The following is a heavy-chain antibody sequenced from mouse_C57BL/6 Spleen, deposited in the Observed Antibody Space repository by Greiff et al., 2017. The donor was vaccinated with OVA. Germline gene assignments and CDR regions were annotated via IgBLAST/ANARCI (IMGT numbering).Heavy chain of an antibody. CDR3: ARKHYYGSSWAMDY. Sequence: EVQRVESGGGLVKPGGSLKLSCAASGFTFSDYGMHWVRQAPEKGLEWVAYISSGSSTIYYADTVKGRFTISRDNAKNTLFLQMTSLRSEDTAMYYGARKHYYGSSWAMDYWGQGTSVTVSS. V-gene: IGHV5-17*01. CDR2: ISSGSSTI. J-gene: IGHJ4*01. D-gene: IGHD1-1*01. CDR1: GFTFSDYG.